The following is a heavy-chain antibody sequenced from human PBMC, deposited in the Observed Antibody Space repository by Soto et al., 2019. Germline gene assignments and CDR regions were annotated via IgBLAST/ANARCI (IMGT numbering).Heavy chain of an antibody. V-gene: IGHV3-23*01. CDR3: AKAMQEACSSTSCRYFDY. D-gene: IGHD2-2*01. J-gene: IGHJ4*02. Sequence: EVQLLESGGGLAQPGGSLRLSCAASGFTFSNYAMSWVRQAPGKGLEWVSAISGSGGSTYHADSVRGRFTISRDNSKNTLYLQMNSLRAEDTAVYYCAKAMQEACSSTSCRYFDYWGQGTLVTVSS. CDR2: ISGSGGST. CDR1: GFTFSNYA.